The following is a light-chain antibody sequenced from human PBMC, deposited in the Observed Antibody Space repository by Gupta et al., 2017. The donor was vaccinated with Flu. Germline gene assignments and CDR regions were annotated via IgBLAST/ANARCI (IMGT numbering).Light chain of an antibody. CDR1: SGSIATNY. CDR2: EDR. V-gene: IGLV6-57*03. J-gene: IGLJ3*02. CDR3: QSCDSSNALWV. Sequence: FMLPQPHSVSESPGQTVTISCPRSSGSIATNYVQWFPQRPGSAPTAVIYEDRQAPSGGPDRVSGSIDSSSNSASLTISGLMTEDEADYYCQSCDSSNALWVFGGGTKLTVL.